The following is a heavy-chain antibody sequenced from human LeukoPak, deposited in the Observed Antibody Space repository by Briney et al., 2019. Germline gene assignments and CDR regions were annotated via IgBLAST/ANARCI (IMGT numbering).Heavy chain of an antibody. CDR1: GFTFSSYW. V-gene: IGHV3-7*01. CDR2: IKHDGREK. Sequence: GGSLRLSCAASGFTFSSYWMSWLRQAPGKGLEWVANIKHDGREKYYVDSVKGRFTISRDNAKNSLYLQMDSLRAEDTAVYYCARDGSGWSIYWGQGTLVTVSS. CDR3: ARDGSGWSIY. D-gene: IGHD6-19*01. J-gene: IGHJ4*02.